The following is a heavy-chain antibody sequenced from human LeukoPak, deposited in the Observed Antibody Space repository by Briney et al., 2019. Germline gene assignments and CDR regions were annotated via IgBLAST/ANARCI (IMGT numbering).Heavy chain of an antibody. J-gene: IGHJ4*02. V-gene: IGHV1-8*01. CDR1: GYTFTSYD. CDR3: ASSGDSSGYYLAH. Sequence: ASVKVSCKASGYTFTSYDINWVRQATGQGLEWMGWMNPNSGNTGYAQKFQGRVTMTRNTSISTAYMELSSLRSEDTAVYYCASSGDSSGYYLAHWGQGTLVTVSS. D-gene: IGHD3-22*01. CDR2: MNPNSGNT.